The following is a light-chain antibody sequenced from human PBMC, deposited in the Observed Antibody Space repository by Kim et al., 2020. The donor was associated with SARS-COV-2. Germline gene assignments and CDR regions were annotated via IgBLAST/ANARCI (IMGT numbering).Light chain of an antibody. CDR2: GAS. J-gene: IGKJ2*01. V-gene: IGKV3-15*01. Sequence: EIEMTQSPATLSVSPGERATLSCRASQSVSSYLAWFQQRPGQAPRLLIYGASTRATGIPARFSGSGSGTEFTLTISSLQSEDFAIYYCQHYSAWPPGDTFGQGTKVDIK. CDR3: QHYSAWPPGDT. CDR1: QSVSSY.